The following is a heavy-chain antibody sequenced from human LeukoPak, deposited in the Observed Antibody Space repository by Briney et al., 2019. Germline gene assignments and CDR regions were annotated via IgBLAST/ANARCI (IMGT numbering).Heavy chain of an antibody. V-gene: IGHV1-2*02. J-gene: IGHJ4*02. CDR3: AREARSGWSYYFDY. D-gene: IGHD6-19*01. CDR2: INPNSGGT. Sequence: ASVKVSCKASGYTFTGYYMHWVRQAPGQGLEWMGWINPNSGGTNYAQKFQGRVTMTRDTSISTAYMELSRLRSDDTAVYCCAREARSGWSYYFDYWGQGTLVTVSS. CDR1: GYTFTGYY.